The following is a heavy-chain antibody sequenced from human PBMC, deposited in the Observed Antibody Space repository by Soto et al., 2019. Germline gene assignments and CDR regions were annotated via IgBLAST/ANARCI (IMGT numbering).Heavy chain of an antibody. CDR2: ISAYNGNT. CDR3: ARESIAAAGTGPVDY. J-gene: IGHJ4*02. D-gene: IGHD6-13*01. CDR1: GYTFTSYG. Sequence: GASVKVSCKASGYTFTSYGISWVRQAPGQGLEWMGWISAYNGNTNYAQKLQGRVTMTTDTSTSTAYMELRSLRSDDTAVYYCARESIAAAGTGPVDYWGQGTLVTVSS. V-gene: IGHV1-18*01.